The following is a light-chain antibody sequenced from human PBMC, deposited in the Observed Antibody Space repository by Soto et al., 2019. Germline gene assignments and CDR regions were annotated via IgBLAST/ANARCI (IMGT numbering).Light chain of an antibody. CDR1: QSVSSY. J-gene: IGKJ2*01. CDR3: PQRSNWPFT. CDR2: DAS. V-gene: IGKV3-11*01. Sequence: EIVLTQSPATLSLSPGERATLSCRASQSVSSYLACYQQKPGQAPRLLIYDASNRATGIPARFSGSGSGTDFTLSISSLEPEDFAVYYCPQRSNWPFTFGQGTKRELK.